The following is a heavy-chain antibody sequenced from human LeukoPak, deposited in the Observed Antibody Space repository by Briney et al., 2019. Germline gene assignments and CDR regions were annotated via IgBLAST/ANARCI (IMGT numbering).Heavy chain of an antibody. D-gene: IGHD3-10*02. V-gene: IGHV6-1*01. Sequence: SQTLSLTCAISGDSVSSNNAAWSWIRQSPSRGLEWLGRTYYRSKWYNEYAVSEKGRISISPDTSKNQFSLQLNSVTPEDMAVYYCARVGGMFAYGMDVWGQGTTVTVSS. J-gene: IGHJ6*02. CDR1: GDSVSSNNAA. CDR3: ARVGGMFAYGMDV. CDR2: TYYRSKWYN.